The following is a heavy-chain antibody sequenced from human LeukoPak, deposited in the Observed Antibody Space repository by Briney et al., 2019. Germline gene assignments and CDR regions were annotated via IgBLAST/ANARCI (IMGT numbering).Heavy chain of an antibody. V-gene: IGHV4-4*07. CDR2: IYTSGST. CDR3: ARYGSGSYYRHNWFDP. J-gene: IGHJ5*02. D-gene: IGHD3-10*01. CDR1: GGSISSYY. Sequence: SETLSLTCTVSGGSISSYYWSWIRQPAGKGLEWIGRIYTSGSTNYNPSLKSRATMSVDTSKNQFSLKLSSVTAADTAVYYCARYGSGSYYRHNWFDPWGQGTLVTVSS.